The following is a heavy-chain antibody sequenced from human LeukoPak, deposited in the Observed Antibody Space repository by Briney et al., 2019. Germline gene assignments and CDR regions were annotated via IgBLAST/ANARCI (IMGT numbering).Heavy chain of an antibody. CDR2: IYYSGSN. CDR1: GGSISSYY. Sequence: SETLSLTCTVSGGSISSYYWSWIRQPPGKGLEWIGYIYYSGSNNYYPSLKSRVTISVDTSKNQFSLKLSSVSAADTAVYYCVRPRGFSYGYFDYWGQGTLVTVSS. V-gene: IGHV4-59*01. CDR3: VRPRGFSYGYFDY. J-gene: IGHJ4*02. D-gene: IGHD5-18*01.